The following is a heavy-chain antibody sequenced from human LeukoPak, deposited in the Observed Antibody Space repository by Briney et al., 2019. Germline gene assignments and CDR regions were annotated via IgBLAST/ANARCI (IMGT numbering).Heavy chain of an antibody. D-gene: IGHD2-2*01. CDR1: GGSISSGGYY. Sequence: PSETLSLTCTVSGGSISSGGYYWSWIRQPPGKGLEWIGYIYHSGSTYYNPSLKSRVTISVDRSKNQFSLKLSSVTAADTAVYYCARVGGTDIVVVPAAPPYYYYYYMDVWGKGTTVTVSS. V-gene: IGHV4-30-2*01. J-gene: IGHJ6*03. CDR3: ARVGGTDIVVVPAAPPYYYYYYMDV. CDR2: IYHSGST.